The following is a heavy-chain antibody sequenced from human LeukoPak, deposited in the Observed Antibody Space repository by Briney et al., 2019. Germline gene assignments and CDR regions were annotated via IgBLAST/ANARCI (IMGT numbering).Heavy chain of an antibody. CDR3: ARDRDRGMFRFDP. Sequence: PSETLSLICTVSIGSIRTYYWNLLRQPPGRGLVGNGYVYYSEITNSHPSLKSRVTISIDTSKNQFSLKLNSVTAGDTVVYYGARDRDRGMFRFDPWSQGTLVTVSS. V-gene: IGHV4-59*13. CDR2: VYYSEIT. J-gene: IGHJ5*02. CDR1: IGSIRTYY. D-gene: IGHD3-10*02.